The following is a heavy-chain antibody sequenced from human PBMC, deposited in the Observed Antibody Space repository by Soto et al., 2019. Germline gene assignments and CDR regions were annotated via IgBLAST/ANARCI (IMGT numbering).Heavy chain of an antibody. CDR1: GYTFTSYD. J-gene: IGHJ5*02. V-gene: IGHV1-8*01. Sequence: ASGKVSCKASGYTFTSYDINWVRQATGQGLEWMGWMNPNSGNTGYAQKFQGRVTMTRNTSISTAYMELSSLRSEDTAVYYCARRSVEYYDFWSGPNWFDPWGQGTLVTVSS. D-gene: IGHD3-3*01. CDR2: MNPNSGNT. CDR3: ARRSVEYYDFWSGPNWFDP.